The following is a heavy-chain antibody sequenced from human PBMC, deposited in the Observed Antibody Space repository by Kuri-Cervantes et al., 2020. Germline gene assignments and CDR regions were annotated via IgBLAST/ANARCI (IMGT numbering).Heavy chain of an antibody. CDR3: ARQYEYWSFDP. CDR2: TYYRSQWLS. J-gene: IGHJ5*02. Sequence: SETLSLTCALSGDRVSNNNAAWHWIRLSPSSGLEWLGRTYYRSQWLSDYAVSVKSRITINPDTSKNQLSLQLNSVTPEDTAIYFCARQYEYWSFDPWGQGTLVTVSS. D-gene: IGHD3-16*01. CDR1: GDRVSNNNAA. V-gene: IGHV6-1*01.